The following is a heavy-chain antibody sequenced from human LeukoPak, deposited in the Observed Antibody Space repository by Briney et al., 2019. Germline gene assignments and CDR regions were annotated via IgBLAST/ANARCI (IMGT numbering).Heavy chain of an antibody. J-gene: IGHJ4*02. D-gene: IGHD5-18*01. CDR2: MNPNSGNT. Sequence: GASVKVSCKASGYTFTSYDINWVRQATGQGLEWMGWMNPNSGNTGYAQKFQGRVTMTRNTSISTAYMELSSLRSEDTAVYYCARSLVDTAMADFDYWGQGTLVAVSS. CDR3: ARSLVDTAMADFDY. CDR1: GYTFTSYD. V-gene: IGHV1-8*01.